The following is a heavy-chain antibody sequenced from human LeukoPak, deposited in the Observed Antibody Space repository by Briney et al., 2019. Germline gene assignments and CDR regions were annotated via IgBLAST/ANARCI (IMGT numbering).Heavy chain of an antibody. Sequence: SSETLSLTCTASGGSISSYYWSWIRQPPGKGLEWIGYIYYSGSTNYNPSLKSRVTISVDTSKNQFSLKLSSVTAADTAVYYCARGTWYYGSGSYSRMNDYWGQGTLVTVSS. CDR1: GGSISSYY. CDR2: IYYSGST. J-gene: IGHJ4*02. V-gene: IGHV4-59*08. D-gene: IGHD3-10*01. CDR3: ARGTWYYGSGSYSRMNDY.